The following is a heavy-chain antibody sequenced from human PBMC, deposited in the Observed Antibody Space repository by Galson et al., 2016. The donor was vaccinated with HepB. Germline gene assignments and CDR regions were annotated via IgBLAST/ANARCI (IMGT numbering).Heavy chain of an antibody. CDR3: ARGDSQGRYHYYMTS. CDR2: ISSRSTYS. Sequence: SLRLSCAASGFTFSAYYMSWIRQAPGKGLEWVSYISSRSTYSNYADSVKGRFTISRDNAKDSLSLQMNSLRADDTAVYYCARGDSQGRYHYYMTSGAKGPRSPVP. CDR1: GFTFSAYY. D-gene: IGHD2-2*01. V-gene: IGHV3-11*06. J-gene: IGHJ6*03.